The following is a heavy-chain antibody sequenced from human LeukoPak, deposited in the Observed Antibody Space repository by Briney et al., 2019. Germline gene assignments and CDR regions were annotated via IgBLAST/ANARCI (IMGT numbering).Heavy chain of an antibody. V-gene: IGHV1-3*01. Sequence: GASVKVSCKASGYTFTTYAMHWVRQAPGQRLEWMGWINAGNGNTKYSQKFQGRVTITRDTSASTAYMELSSLRSEDTAVYYCARGLYGGNSGVGLVYYFDYWGQGTLVTVSS. CDR2: INAGNGNT. J-gene: IGHJ4*02. D-gene: IGHD4-23*01. CDR3: ARGLYGGNSGVGLVYYFDY. CDR1: GYTFTTYA.